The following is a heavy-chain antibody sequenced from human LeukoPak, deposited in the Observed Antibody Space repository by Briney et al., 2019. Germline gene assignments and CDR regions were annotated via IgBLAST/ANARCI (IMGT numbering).Heavy chain of an antibody. CDR1: GFTFSSYE. Sequence: GGSLRLSCAASGFTFSSYEMNWVRQAPGKGLEWVSYISSSGSTIYCADSVKGRFTISRDNAKNSLYLQMNSLRAEDTAVYYCASEGGLCSGGSCYLYYYYGMDVWGKGTTVTVSS. CDR2: ISSSGSTI. V-gene: IGHV3-48*03. J-gene: IGHJ6*04. D-gene: IGHD2-15*01. CDR3: ASEGGLCSGGSCYLYYYYGMDV.